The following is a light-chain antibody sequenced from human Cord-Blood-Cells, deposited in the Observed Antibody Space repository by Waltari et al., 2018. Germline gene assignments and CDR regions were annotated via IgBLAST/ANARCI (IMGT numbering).Light chain of an antibody. CDR3: QQRSNWIT. CDR1: KSVSSY. J-gene: IGKJ5*01. CDR2: DAS. Sequence: ERVVRQSPATPSLSPGERATLSCRASKSVSSYLAWYQQKPRQAPRRLTYDASNRTTLIPARCSGSGSGTDFALSISRREPEDFAAECCQQRSNWITFGQRTRLEI. V-gene: IGKV3-11*01.